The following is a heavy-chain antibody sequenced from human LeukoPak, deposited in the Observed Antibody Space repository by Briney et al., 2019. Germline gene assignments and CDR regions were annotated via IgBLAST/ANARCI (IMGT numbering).Heavy chain of an antibody. Sequence: GGSLRLSCVASGFIFINSPMHWVRQTPGKGLEWVAVISNDGDNEYYADSAKGRFSISRDNSKNTLYLEMNNLKIEDTALFYCAKGHNSGDYYFDSWGPGTLVTVSA. CDR3: AKGHNSGDYYFDS. V-gene: IGHV3-30-3*01. CDR2: ISNDGDNE. CDR1: GFIFINSP. J-gene: IGHJ4*02. D-gene: IGHD4-17*01.